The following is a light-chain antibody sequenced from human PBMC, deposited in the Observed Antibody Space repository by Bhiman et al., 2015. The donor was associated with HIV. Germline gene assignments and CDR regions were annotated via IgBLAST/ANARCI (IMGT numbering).Light chain of an antibody. CDR1: SSDVGDYNY. Sequence: QSTLTQPASVSGSPGQSITISCSGSSSDVGDYNYVSWYQQSPGKPPKLLIYDVNNRPSGVSNRVSGSKSGNTASLTISGLHTDDEADYYCSSYTSSSTFVFGTGTKVTVL. CDR3: SSYTSSSTFV. V-gene: IGLV2-14*01. J-gene: IGLJ1*01. CDR2: DVN.